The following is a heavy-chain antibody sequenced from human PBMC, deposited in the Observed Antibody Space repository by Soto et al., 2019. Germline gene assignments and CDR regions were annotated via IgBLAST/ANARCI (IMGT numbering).Heavy chain of an antibody. CDR1: EFNVMSYW. CDR2: IKEDGSEI. Sequence: PGGSLRLSCAVSEFNVMSYWMSWVRQAPGKGLEWVASIKEDGSEIYYLQSVRGRFTISRGSAGNALHLAMNYLSAEDTGVYFCARDLGFDYVNCGQGTLVTVSS. D-gene: IGHD3-16*01. J-gene: IGHJ4*02. V-gene: IGHV3-7*01. CDR3: ARDLGFDYVN.